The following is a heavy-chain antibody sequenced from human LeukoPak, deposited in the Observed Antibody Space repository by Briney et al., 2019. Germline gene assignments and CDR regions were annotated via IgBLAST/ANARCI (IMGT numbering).Heavy chain of an antibody. V-gene: IGHV3-30-3*01. J-gene: IGHJ3*02. Sequence: GGSLRLSCAASGFTFSSYAMHWVRQAPGKGLEWVAVISYDGSNKYYADSVKGRFTISRDNAKNSLYLQMNSLRAEDTAVYYCASLRPGDAFDIWGRGTMVTVSS. CDR1: GFTFSSYA. CDR3: ASLRPGDAFDI. CDR2: ISYDGSNK.